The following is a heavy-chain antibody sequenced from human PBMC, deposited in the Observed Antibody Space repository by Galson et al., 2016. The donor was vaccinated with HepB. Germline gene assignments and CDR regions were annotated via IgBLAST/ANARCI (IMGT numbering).Heavy chain of an antibody. CDR2: IRGSGEDT. CDR1: GFTFSTYD. CDR3: ARHEVGGIDY. V-gene: IGHV3-23*01. J-gene: IGHJ4*02. Sequence: SLRLSCAASGFTFSTYDMSWVRLAPGRGLECVSGIRGSGEDTYYADSVKGRFTISRDNSRSTLYLQMSSLRLEDTALYYCARHEVGGIDYWGQGTLVTVSS.